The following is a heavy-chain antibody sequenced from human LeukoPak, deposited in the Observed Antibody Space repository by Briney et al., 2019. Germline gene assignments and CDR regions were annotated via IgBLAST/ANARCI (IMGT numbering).Heavy chain of an antibody. D-gene: IGHD6-19*01. V-gene: IGHV4-30-2*01. Sequence: SQTLSLTCTVSGGSISSGGYYWSWIRQPPGKGLEWIGYIYHSGSTYYNPSLKSRVTISVDRSKNQFSLKLSSVTAADTAVYYCARVYGYSSGWLYFDYWGQGTLVTVSS. J-gene: IGHJ4*02. CDR2: IYHSGST. CDR3: ARVYGYSSGWLYFDY. CDR1: GGSISSGGYY.